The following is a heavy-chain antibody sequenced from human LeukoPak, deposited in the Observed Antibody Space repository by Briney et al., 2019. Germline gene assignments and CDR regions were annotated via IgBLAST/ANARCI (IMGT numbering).Heavy chain of an antibody. J-gene: IGHJ4*02. CDR1: GYTFTGYY. CDR2: INPNSGGT. CDR3: ARVNRALDS. Sequence: VASVKVSCKASGYTFTGYYMHWVRQAPGQGLEWMGWINPNSGGTKYAQKFQGRVTMTRDTSIRTAYMELGSLRSDDTAVYYCARVNRALDSWGQGTLVTVSS. V-gene: IGHV1-2*02.